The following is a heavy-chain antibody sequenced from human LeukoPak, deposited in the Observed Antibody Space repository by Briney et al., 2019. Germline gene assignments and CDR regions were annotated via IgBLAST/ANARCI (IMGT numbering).Heavy chain of an antibody. CDR2: ISSSSSTI. CDR3: ARDPLGNNGTSEGFYY. J-gene: IGHJ4*02. D-gene: IGHD1-14*01. V-gene: IGHV3-48*01. CDR1: GFTFSSYS. Sequence: GGSLRLPCAASGFTFSSYSMNWVRQAPGKGLEWVSYISSSSSTIYYADSVKGRFTISRDNAKNSLYLQMNSLGAEDTAVYYCARDPLGNNGTSEGFYYWGEGTLVTLS.